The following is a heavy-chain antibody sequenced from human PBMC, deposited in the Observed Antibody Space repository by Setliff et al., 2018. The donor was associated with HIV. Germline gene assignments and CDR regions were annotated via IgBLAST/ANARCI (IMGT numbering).Heavy chain of an antibody. J-gene: IGHJ3*02. CDR3: ARGGSITMIVVVPWAFDI. CDR1: GGTFSSYA. Sequence: PGPSVKVSCKASGGTFSSYAISWVRQAPGQGLEWMGGIIPIFGTANYAQKFQGRVTITADESTSTAYMELSSLRSEDTAVYYCARGGSITMIVVVPWAFDIWGQGTMVTVSS. D-gene: IGHD3-22*01. CDR2: IIPIFGTA. V-gene: IGHV1-69*13.